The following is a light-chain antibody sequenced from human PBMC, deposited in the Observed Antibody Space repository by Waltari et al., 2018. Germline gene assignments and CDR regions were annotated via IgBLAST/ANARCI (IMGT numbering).Light chain of an antibody. J-gene: IGKJ5*01. CDR3: QQYHDLPT. CDR1: EDITNY. Sequence: IQMTQSPSSLSASVGARVTITCQATEDITNYLNWYQQKPGKAPKLLIYEASNLETGVPSRFSGSGSGTDFTFAISSLQPEDVATYYCQQYHDLPTFGQGTRLEIK. CDR2: EAS. V-gene: IGKV1-33*01.